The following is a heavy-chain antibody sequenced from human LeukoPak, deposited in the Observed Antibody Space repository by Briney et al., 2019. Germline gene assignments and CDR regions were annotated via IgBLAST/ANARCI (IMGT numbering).Heavy chain of an antibody. Sequence: GGSLRLSCAASGFTFSDYYMSWIRQAPGKGLEWVSYISSSGSTIYYADSVKGRFTISRDNAKNSLYLQMNSLRAEDTAVYYCARDVGKWEMATPEGWFDPWGQGTLVTVSS. D-gene: IGHD5-24*01. CDR3: ARDVGKWEMATPEGWFDP. J-gene: IGHJ5*02. V-gene: IGHV3-11*01. CDR2: ISSSGSTI. CDR1: GFTFSDYY.